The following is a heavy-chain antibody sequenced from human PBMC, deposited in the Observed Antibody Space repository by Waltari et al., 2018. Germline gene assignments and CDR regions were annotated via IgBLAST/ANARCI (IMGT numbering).Heavy chain of an antibody. CDR1: GFTFTSSA. CDR2: SVVGSINT. Sequence: QMQLVQSGPEVKKPGTSVKVSCKASGFTFTSSAVQWVRQARGQRLEGMGWSVVGSINTNYAQKFQERVAMTRDMSTRKAYMELSSLRTEDTAVYYCAAGSVLRYFDWLSTSGFDYWGQGTLVTVSS. V-gene: IGHV1-58*01. J-gene: IGHJ4*02. D-gene: IGHD3-9*01. CDR3: AAGSVLRYFDWLSTSGFDY.